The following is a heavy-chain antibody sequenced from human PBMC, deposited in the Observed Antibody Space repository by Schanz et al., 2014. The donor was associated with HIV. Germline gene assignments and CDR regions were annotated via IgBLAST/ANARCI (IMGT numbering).Heavy chain of an antibody. J-gene: IGHJ6*02. CDR1: GFTFNSYG. Sequence: QVQLVESGGGVVQPGRSLRLSCAASGFTFNSYGMHWVRQAPGKGLEWVAVISYDGSNKYYADSVKGRFTISRDNSKNTLYLQMNSLRAEDTAVYYCAKDRITGTTGVPYYYYGMDVWGQGTTVTVSS. D-gene: IGHD1-7*01. CDR2: ISYDGSNK. V-gene: IGHV3-30*18. CDR3: AKDRITGTTGVPYYYYGMDV.